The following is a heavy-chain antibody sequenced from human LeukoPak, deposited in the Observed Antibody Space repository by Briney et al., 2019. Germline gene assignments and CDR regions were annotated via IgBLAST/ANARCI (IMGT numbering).Heavy chain of an antibody. D-gene: IGHD6-13*01. J-gene: IGHJ4*02. CDR1: GFTFSSYS. Sequence: PGGSLRLSCATSGFTFSSYSMNWVRQAPGKGLEWVSYITSSSYTIYYADSVKGRFTISRDNSKNTLYLQMNSLRAEDTAVYYCARVVMGDIAAAGPFDYWGQGTLVTVSS. V-gene: IGHV3-48*01. CDR2: ITSSSYTI. CDR3: ARVVMGDIAAAGPFDY.